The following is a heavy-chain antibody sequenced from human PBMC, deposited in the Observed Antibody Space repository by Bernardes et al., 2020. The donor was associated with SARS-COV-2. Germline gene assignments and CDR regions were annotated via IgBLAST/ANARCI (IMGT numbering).Heavy chain of an antibody. Sequence: GGSLRLSCAASGFTFSDHYMDWVRQAPGKGLEWVGRSRGKGDSYTTEYAASVKGGFTISRDDSKNSVYLQMNSLRAEDTAVYYCARVDTPVAGGYYYYGMDVWGQGTTVTVSS. CDR3: ARVDTPVAGGYYYYGMDV. D-gene: IGHD6-19*01. CDR2: SRGKGDSYTT. V-gene: IGHV3-72*01. J-gene: IGHJ6*02. CDR1: GFTFSDHY.